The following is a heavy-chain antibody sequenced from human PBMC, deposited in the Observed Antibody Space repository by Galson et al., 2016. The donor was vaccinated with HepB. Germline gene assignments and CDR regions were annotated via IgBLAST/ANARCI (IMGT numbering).Heavy chain of an antibody. CDR2: INAGNGNT. CDR1: GYTFTSYA. D-gene: IGHD4-17*01. Sequence: SVKVSCKASGYTFTSYAIHWVRQAPGQRLEWMGWINAGNGNTKYSQKFQGRVTITRDTSASTAYMELTSLRSEDTAVYYCAGDPLGDYVGVDYWGQGTLVTVSS. J-gene: IGHJ4*02. CDR3: AGDPLGDYVGVDY. V-gene: IGHV1-3*01.